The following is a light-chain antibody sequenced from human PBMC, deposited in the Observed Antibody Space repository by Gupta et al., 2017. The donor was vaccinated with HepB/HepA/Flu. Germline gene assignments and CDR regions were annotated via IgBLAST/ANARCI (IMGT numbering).Light chain of an antibody. Sequence: DIQMTQSPSTLSASVGDRVTITCRASQSISSWLAWYQQKPGKAPKLLIYKASSLESGVPSRFSGSGFGKELTLTISSRQQDDFATYYCQQYKSYSPCSFGQGTKLEIK. V-gene: IGKV1-5*03. CDR3: QQYKSYSPCS. CDR2: KAS. J-gene: IGKJ2*04. CDR1: QSISSW.